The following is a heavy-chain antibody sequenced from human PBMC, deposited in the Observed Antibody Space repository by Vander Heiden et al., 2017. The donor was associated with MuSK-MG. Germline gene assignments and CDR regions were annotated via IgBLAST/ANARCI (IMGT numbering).Heavy chain of an antibody. CDR3: ARGNYDFWSGYYLSHYYGMDV. CDR2: MNPNSGNT. J-gene: IGHJ6*02. CDR1: GYTFTSYD. Sequence: QVQLVQSGAEVKKPGASVKVSCKASGYTFTSYDIHWVRQATGQGLEWMGWMNPNSGNTGYAQKFQGRVTMTRNTSISTAYMELSSLRSEDTAVYYCARGNYDFWSGYYLSHYYGMDVWGQGTTVTVSS. D-gene: IGHD3-3*01. V-gene: IGHV1-8*01.